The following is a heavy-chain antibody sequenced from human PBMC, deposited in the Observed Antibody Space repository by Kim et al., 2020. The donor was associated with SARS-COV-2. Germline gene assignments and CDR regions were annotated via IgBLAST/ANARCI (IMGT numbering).Heavy chain of an antibody. D-gene: IGHD3-3*01. V-gene: IGHV7-4-1*02. CDR2: INTNTGNP. CDR3: ARYYDLYGIDV. CDR1: GYTFTNYA. Sequence: ASVKVSCKASGYTFTNYAINWVRQAPGQGPEWMGWINTNTGNPTYAQGFTGRFLFSLDTSVSTAYLQISSLKAEDTAVYYCARYYDLYGIDVWGQGTPVIVSS. J-gene: IGHJ6*02.